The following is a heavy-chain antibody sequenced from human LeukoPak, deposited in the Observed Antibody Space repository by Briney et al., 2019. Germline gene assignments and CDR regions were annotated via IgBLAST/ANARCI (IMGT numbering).Heavy chain of an antibody. D-gene: IGHD3-22*01. V-gene: IGHV1-2*02. CDR2: INPNSGGT. J-gene: IGHJ6*03. CDR1: GYTFTGYY. Sequence: ASVKVSCKASGYTFTGYYMHWVRQAPGKGLEWMGWINPNSGGTNYAQKFQGRVTMTRDTSISTAYMELSRLRSDDTAGYYCAREVYDSSVITVYYYYYMDVWGKGTTVTVSS. CDR3: AREVYDSSVITVYYYYYMDV.